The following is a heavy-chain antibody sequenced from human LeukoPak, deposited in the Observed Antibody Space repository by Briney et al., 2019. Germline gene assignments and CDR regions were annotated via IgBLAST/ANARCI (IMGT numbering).Heavy chain of an antibody. CDR1: GVSISSGGYY. J-gene: IGHJ4*02. Sequence: SQTLSLTCTVSGVSISSGGYYWSWLRQHPGKGLEWIGYIYYSGSTYYNPSLKSRVTILVDTSKNQFSLKLSSVTAADTAVYYCARGPMVRGVGVDYWGQGTLVTVSS. CDR2: IYYSGST. D-gene: IGHD3-10*01. V-gene: IGHV4-31*03. CDR3: ARGPMVRGVGVDY.